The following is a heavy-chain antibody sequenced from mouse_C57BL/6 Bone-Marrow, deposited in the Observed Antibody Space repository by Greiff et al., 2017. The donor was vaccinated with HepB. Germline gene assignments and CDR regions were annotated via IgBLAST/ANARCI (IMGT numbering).Heavy chain of an antibody. Sequence: EVQLVESGGGLVKPGGSLKLSCAASGFTFSSYAMSWVRQTPEKRLEWVATISDGGSYTYYPDNVKGRFTTSRDNAKNNPYLQMSHLKSEDTAMYYCARGPFITTVGDWGQGTLVTVSA. D-gene: IGHD1-1*01. V-gene: IGHV5-4*01. J-gene: IGHJ3*01. CDR2: ISDGGSYT. CDR3: ARGPFITTVGD. CDR1: GFTFSSYA.